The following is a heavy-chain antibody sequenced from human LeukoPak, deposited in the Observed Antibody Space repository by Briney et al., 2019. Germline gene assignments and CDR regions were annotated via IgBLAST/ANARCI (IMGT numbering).Heavy chain of an antibody. Sequence: SETLSLTCTVSGGSISSSSYYWGWIRQPPGKGLEWIGSIYYSGSTYYNPSLKSRVTISVYTSKNQFSLKLSSVTAADTAVYYCARRTAVAGTSHWFDPWGQGTLVTVSS. CDR3: ARRTAVAGTSHWFDP. CDR2: IYYSGST. D-gene: IGHD6-19*01. J-gene: IGHJ5*02. V-gene: IGHV4-39*01. CDR1: GGSISSSSYY.